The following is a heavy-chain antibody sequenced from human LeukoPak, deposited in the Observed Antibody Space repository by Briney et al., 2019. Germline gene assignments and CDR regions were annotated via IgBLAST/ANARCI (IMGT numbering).Heavy chain of an antibody. CDR2: ISSSGSTI. CDR1: GFTFSSYE. CDR3: ARYRYYYYMDV. J-gene: IGHJ6*03. Sequence: GGSLRLSCAASGFTFSSYEMNWVRQAPGKGLEWVSYISSSGSTIYYADSVKGRFTISRDNSKNTLYLQMNSLRAEDTAVYYCARYRYYYYMDVWGKGTTVTISS. V-gene: IGHV3-48*03.